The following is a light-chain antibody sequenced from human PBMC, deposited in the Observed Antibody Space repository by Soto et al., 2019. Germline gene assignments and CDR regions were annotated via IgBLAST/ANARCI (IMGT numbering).Light chain of an antibody. CDR3: QQYYSYPSIT. Sequence: AIPVTQSPSSLSASTGDRVPLTCRASQGISSYLAWYQQKPGKAPKLLIYAASTLQSGVPSRFSGSGSGTDFTLTISCLQSEDFATYYCQQYYSYPSITFGQGTRLEIK. CDR1: QGISSY. V-gene: IGKV1-8*01. CDR2: AAS. J-gene: IGKJ5*01.